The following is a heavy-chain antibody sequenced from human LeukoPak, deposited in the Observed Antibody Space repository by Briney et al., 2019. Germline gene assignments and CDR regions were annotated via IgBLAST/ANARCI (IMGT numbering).Heavy chain of an antibody. J-gene: IGHJ4*02. CDR2: IYHSGST. CDR1: GGSISSGGYY. D-gene: IGHD1-26*01. V-gene: IGHV4-30-2*01. Sequence: PSQTLSLTCSVSGGSISSGGYYWSWIRQPPGKGLEWIGYIYHSGSTYYNPSLKSRVTISVDRSKNQFSLKLSFVTAADTAVCYCARLKESGSYLGGPGHFHYWGQGTLVTVSS. CDR3: ARLKESGSYLGGPGHFHY.